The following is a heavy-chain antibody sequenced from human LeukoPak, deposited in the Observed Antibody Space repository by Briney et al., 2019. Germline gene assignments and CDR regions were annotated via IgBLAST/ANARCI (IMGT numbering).Heavy chain of an antibody. V-gene: IGHV4-30-2*01. Sequence: PSETLSLTCTVSGGSISSGGYSWSWIRQPPGKGLEWIGYIYHSGSTYYNPSLKSRVTISVDRSKNQFSLKLSSVTAADTAVYYCARALNPAVARTYYFDYWGQGTLVTVSS. CDR2: IYHSGST. J-gene: IGHJ4*02. D-gene: IGHD2-15*01. CDR1: GGSISSGGYS. CDR3: ARALNPAVARTYYFDY.